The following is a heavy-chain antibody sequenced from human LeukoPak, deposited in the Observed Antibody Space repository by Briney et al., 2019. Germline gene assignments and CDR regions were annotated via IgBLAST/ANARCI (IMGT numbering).Heavy chain of an antibody. CDR2: ISGSGGST. Sequence: GGSLRLSCAASGFTFSSYWMSWVRQAPGKGLEWVSAISGSGGSTYYADSVKGRFTISRDNSKNTLYLQMNSLRAEDTAVYYCAKDGIVGATTYYYYGMDVWGQGTTVTVSS. CDR1: GFTFSSYW. J-gene: IGHJ6*02. D-gene: IGHD1-26*01. V-gene: IGHV3-23*01. CDR3: AKDGIVGATTYYYYGMDV.